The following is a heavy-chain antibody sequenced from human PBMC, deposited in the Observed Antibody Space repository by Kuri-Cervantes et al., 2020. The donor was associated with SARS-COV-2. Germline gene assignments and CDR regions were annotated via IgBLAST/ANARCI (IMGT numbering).Heavy chain of an antibody. Sequence: ASVKVSCKASGYTFTSYYMHWVRQAPGQGLVWMGIINPSGGSTSYAQKFQGRVTMTRDTSTSTVYMELSSLRSEDTAVYYCARALGSSWYEDAFDIWGQGTMVTVSS. J-gene: IGHJ3*02. CDR1: GYTFTSYY. CDR3: ARALGSSWYEDAFDI. V-gene: IGHV1-46*01. D-gene: IGHD6-13*01. CDR2: INPSGGST.